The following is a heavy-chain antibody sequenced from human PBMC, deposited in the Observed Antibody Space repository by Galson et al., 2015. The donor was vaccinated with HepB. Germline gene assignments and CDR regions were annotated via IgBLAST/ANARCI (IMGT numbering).Heavy chain of an antibody. CDR3: ARNYGAVAGTEAQRTYYYYYGMDV. V-gene: IGHV1-69*04. Sequence: SVKVSCKASGGTFSSYAISWVRQAPGQGLEWMGRIIPILGIANYAQKFQGRVTITADKSTSTAYMELSSLRSEDTAVYYCARNYGAVAGTEAQRTYYYYYGMDVWGQGTTVTVSS. J-gene: IGHJ6*02. CDR1: GGTFSSYA. D-gene: IGHD6-19*01. CDR2: IIPILGIA.